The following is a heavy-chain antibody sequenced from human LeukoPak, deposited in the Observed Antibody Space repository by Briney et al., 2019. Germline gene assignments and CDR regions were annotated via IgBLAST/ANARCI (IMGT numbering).Heavy chain of an antibody. CDR2: IYYSGST. Sequence: SETLSLTCTVSGGSLSSYYWSWIRQPPGKGLEWIGYIYYSGSTNYNPSLESRVTISVDTSKNQFSLKLSSVTAADTAVYYCARGYSGYDHTFDYWGQGTLVTVSS. J-gene: IGHJ4*02. CDR1: GGSLSSYY. CDR3: ARGYSGYDHTFDY. D-gene: IGHD5-12*01. V-gene: IGHV4-59*01.